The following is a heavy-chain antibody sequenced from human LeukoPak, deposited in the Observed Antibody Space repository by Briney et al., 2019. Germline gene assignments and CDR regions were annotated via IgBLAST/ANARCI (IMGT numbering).Heavy chain of an antibody. CDR2: ISVNDGSP. CDR3: ARGRTYNGSTADAFDI. Sequence: PGGSLRLSCAASGFTFSSYALTWVRQAPGKGLEWVSGISVNDGSPYYADSVKGRFTISRDNSKDTVYLQMNSLRAKDTALYYCARGRTYNGSTADAFDIWGQGTMVTVSS. D-gene: IGHD1-26*01. CDR1: GFTFSSYA. J-gene: IGHJ3*02. V-gene: IGHV3-23*01.